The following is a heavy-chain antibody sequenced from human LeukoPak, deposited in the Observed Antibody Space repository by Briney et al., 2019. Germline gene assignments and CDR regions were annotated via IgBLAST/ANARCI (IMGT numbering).Heavy chain of an antibody. D-gene: IGHD6-13*01. V-gene: IGHV3-33*01. CDR1: GFTFSSYG. CDR3: ARGAYAAAAGFDY. Sequence: GGSLRLSCAASGFTFSSYGMHGVRQAPGKGLEWVAIIWSDGSNKYYADSVKGRFTISRDNSKNTMYLQMNSLRVEDTAVYYCARGAYAAAAGFDYWGQGTLVSVSS. CDR2: IWSDGSNK. J-gene: IGHJ4*02.